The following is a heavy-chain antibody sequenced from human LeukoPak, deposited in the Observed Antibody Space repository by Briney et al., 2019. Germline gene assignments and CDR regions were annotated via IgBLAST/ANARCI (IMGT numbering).Heavy chain of an antibody. CDR3: ASLNAVADYGY. Sequence: ASVKVSCKASGYTFTSYYMHWVRQAPGQGLEWMGIINPSGGSTSYAQKFQGRVTMTRDTSTSTAYMELRSLRSDDTAVYYCASLNAVADYGYWGQGTLVTVSS. V-gene: IGHV1-46*01. D-gene: IGHD4-17*01. CDR2: INPSGGST. J-gene: IGHJ4*02. CDR1: GYTFTSYY.